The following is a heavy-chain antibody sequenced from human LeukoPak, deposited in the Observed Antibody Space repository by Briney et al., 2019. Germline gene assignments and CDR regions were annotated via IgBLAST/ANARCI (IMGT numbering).Heavy chain of an antibody. D-gene: IGHD4-17*01. J-gene: IGHJ4*02. Sequence: ASVKVFCKASGGTFSSYAISWVRQAPGQGPEWMGRIIPIFGIANYAQKFQGRVTITADKSTSTAYMKLSSLRSEDTAVYYCARENGLYFDYWGQGTLVTVSS. CDR1: GGTFSSYA. CDR3: ARENGLYFDY. V-gene: IGHV1-69*04. CDR2: IIPIFGIA.